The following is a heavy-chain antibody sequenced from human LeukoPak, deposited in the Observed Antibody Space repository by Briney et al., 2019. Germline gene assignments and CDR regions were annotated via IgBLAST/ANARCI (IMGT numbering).Heavy chain of an antibody. J-gene: IGHJ4*02. CDR1: GYSFTSYG. D-gene: IGHD1-1*01. CDR2: ISGSNGNT. V-gene: IGHV1-18*01. CDR3: ARYPLSYSNNWHYYFDY. Sequence: GASVKVSCKASGYSFTSYGVSWVRQAPGQRLEWMGWISGSNGNTDYAQKLQGRVTMTTDTSTSTAYMELRSLRSDDTAVYYCARYPLSYSNNWHYYFDYWGQGTLLTVSS.